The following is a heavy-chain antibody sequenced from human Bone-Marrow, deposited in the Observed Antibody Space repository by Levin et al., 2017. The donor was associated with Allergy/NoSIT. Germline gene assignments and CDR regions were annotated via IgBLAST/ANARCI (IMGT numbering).Heavy chain of an antibody. D-gene: IGHD2-15*01. J-gene: IGHJ4*02. V-gene: IGHV3-30*04. Sequence: GESLKISCSASGFAFTSYIMHWVRQAPGKGLEWVAVISQDGSNEYYADSVKGRFTISRDKSRTTLYLQMNSLRAADTAVYYCAKDYCSLSNCDGRGLDYWGQGILVTVSS. CDR1: GFAFTSYI. CDR2: ISQDGSNE. CDR3: AKDYCSLSNCDGRGLDY.